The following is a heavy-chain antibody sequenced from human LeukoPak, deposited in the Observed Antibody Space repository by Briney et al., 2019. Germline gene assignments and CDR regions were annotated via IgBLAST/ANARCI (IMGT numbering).Heavy chain of an antibody. Sequence: PGGSLRLSCAASGFTFSSYSMNWVRQAPGKGLEWVSFISSSSSYIYYADSVKGRFTISRDNAKNSLYLQMNSLRAEDTAVYYCARRYYFDYWGQGTLVTVSS. J-gene: IGHJ4*02. CDR1: GFTFSSYS. CDR2: ISSSSSYI. CDR3: ARRYYFDY. V-gene: IGHV3-21*01.